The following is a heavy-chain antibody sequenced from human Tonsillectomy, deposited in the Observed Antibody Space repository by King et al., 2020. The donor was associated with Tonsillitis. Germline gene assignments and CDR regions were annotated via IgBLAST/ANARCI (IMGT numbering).Heavy chain of an antibody. V-gene: IGHV5-10-1*03. J-gene: IGHJ5*02. CDR1: GYSFTSYW. Sequence: QLVQSGAEVKKPGESLRISCKGSGYSFTSYWITWVRQMPGKGLEWMGRIDPSDSYVNYNPSFQGHVTISADMSISTAYLQWSSLKASDTGMYYCARHPWGGDPRWFDPWGQGTLVTVSS. CDR3: ARHPWGGDPRWFDP. CDR2: IDPSDSYV. D-gene: IGHD3-16*01.